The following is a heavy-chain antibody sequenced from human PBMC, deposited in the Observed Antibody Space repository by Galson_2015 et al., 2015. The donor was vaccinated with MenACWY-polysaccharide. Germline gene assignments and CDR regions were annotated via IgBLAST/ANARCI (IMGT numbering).Heavy chain of an antibody. CDR2: ISTTGSNI. Sequence: SLRLSCAASGFTFTSYRMNWVRQAPGKGLEWVAYISTTGSNIYYADSVKGRFTISRDNARKSLYLQMSSLGDEDTAVYYCARGRFFCGSTTDCYKHAYSFDCWGRGTLVAVSS. V-gene: IGHV3-48*02. J-gene: IGHJ4*02. D-gene: IGHD2-21*01. CDR1: GFTFTSYR. CDR3: ARGRFFCGSTTDCYKHAYSFDC.